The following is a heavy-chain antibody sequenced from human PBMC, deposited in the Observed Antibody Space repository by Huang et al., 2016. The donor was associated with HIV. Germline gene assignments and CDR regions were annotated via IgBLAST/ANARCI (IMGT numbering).Heavy chain of an antibody. V-gene: IGHV3-30*02. CDR2: IQYDGTKK. J-gene: IGHJ4*02. D-gene: IGHD2-15*01. CDR1: GFTFSSYG. Sequence: QVQLVESGGGVVQPGGSLRLSGATSGFTFSSYGMHWVRQAPGRGREWVAFIQYDGTKKYYADSVKGLFNISRDNSKNMLHLQMNNLRVEDTAAYFCAKVTLGFDYWGQGTWVTVSS. CDR3: AKVTLGFDY.